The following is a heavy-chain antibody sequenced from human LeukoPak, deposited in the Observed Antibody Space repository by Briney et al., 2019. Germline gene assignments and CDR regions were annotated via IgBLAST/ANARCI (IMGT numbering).Heavy chain of an antibody. V-gene: IGHV1-2*02. CDR2: INPNSGGT. D-gene: IGHD2-2*01. Sequence: ASVKVSCKASGYTFTGYYMHWVRQAPGQGLEWMGWINPNSGGTNYAQKFQGRVTMTRDTSISTAYMELSRLRSDDTAVYYCARDLGYCSSTSCYNRGYYFDYWGQGTLVTVSS. J-gene: IGHJ4*02. CDR3: ARDLGYCSSTSCYNRGYYFDY. CDR1: GYTFTGYY.